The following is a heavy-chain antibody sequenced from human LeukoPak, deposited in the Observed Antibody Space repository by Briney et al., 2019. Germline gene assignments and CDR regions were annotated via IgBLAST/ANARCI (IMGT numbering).Heavy chain of an antibody. CDR2: MNPNSGNT. J-gene: IGHJ1*01. D-gene: IGHD3-9*01. V-gene: IGHV1-8*01. CDR3: ARVQTYYDILTGYSRAEYFQH. Sequence: ASVKVSCKASGYTFTSYDINWVRQATGQGLEWMGWMNPNSGNTGYAQKFQGRVTMTRNISISTAYMELSSLRSEDTAVYYCARVQTYYDILTGYSRAEYFQHWGQGTLVTVSS. CDR1: GYTFTSYD.